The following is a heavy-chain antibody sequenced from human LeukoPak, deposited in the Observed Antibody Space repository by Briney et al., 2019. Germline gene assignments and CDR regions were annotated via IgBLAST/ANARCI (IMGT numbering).Heavy chain of an antibody. Sequence: PGGSLRLSCAASGFTFSSYSMNWVRQAPGKGPEWDSSISSSSSYIYYADSVKGRFTISRDNAKNSLYLQMNSLRAEDTAVYYCARDYDFWSGYSYNWFDPWGQGTLVTVSS. CDR3: ARDYDFWSGYSYNWFDP. D-gene: IGHD3-3*01. CDR1: GFTFSSYS. CDR2: ISSSSSYI. V-gene: IGHV3-21*01. J-gene: IGHJ5*02.